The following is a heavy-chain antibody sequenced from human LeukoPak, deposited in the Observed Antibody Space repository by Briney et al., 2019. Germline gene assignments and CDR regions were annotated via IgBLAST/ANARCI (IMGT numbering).Heavy chain of an antibody. CDR3: AGLSSGWYGNWFDP. J-gene: IGHJ5*02. D-gene: IGHD6-19*01. CDR2: IYYSGST. Sequence: SETLSLTCTVSGGSISSYYWSWIRQPPGKGLEWIGYIYYSGSTNYNPSLKSRVTISVDTSKNQFSLKLSSVTAADTAVYYCAGLSSGWYGNWFDPWGQGTLVTVSS. V-gene: IGHV4-59*01. CDR1: GGSISSYY.